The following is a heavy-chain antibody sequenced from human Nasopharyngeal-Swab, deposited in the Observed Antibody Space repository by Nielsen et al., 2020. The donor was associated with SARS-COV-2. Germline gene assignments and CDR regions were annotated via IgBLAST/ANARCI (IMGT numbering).Heavy chain of an antibody. CDR1: GYTFTSYA. Sequence: ASVKVSCKASGYTFTSYAMHWVRQAPGQRLEWMGWINAGNGNTKYSQKFQGRVTMTGDTSISTAYMELSRVRSDDTAMYYCTRDRGSGYFDSWGQGTLVIVSS. V-gene: IGHV1-3*01. CDR3: TRDRGSGYFDS. J-gene: IGHJ4*02. D-gene: IGHD3-3*01. CDR2: INAGNGNT.